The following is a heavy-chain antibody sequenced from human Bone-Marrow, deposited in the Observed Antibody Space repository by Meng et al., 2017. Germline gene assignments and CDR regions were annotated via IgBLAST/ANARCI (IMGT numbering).Heavy chain of an antibody. D-gene: IGHD3-16*02. J-gene: IGHJ3*02. Sequence: GGLWRSSVAALGLTLSSYAMNWVRQAPGKGLEYVSAIRSNGGSTYYANSVKGRFTISRDNSKNTLYRQMGSLRAEDMAVYYCARDQGSDDYVWGRYRPAQYDAFDIWGQGTMVTVSS. CDR2: IRSNGGST. CDR1: GLTLSSYA. CDR3: ARDQGSDDYVWGRYRPAQYDAFDI. V-gene: IGHV3-64*01.